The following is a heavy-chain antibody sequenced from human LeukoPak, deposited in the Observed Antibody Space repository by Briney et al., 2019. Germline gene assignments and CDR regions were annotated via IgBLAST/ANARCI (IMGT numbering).Heavy chain of an antibody. CDR3: AKATSVTTLFDY. CDR1: GFIFSSYG. D-gene: IGHD4-17*01. CDR2: ISGSGSGGST. Sequence: GGSLRLSCAASGFIFSSYGMTWVRQAPGKGLEWVSSISGSGSGGSTYYADSVKRRFTIPRYNSKNTLYLQWNSLRVQDATVYDCAKATSVTTLFDYWGQGTLVTVSS. J-gene: IGHJ4*02. V-gene: IGHV3-23*01.